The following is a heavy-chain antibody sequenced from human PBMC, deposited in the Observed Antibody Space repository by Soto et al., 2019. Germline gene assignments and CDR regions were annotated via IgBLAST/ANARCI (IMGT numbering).Heavy chain of an antibody. V-gene: IGHV4-61*01. J-gene: IGHJ5*02. CDR2: IYYSGST. D-gene: IGHD3-22*01. CDR3: ARDRLTYYYDSSGYYP. CDR1: GGSVSSGSYY. Sequence: SETLSLTCTVSGGSVSSGSYYWSWIRQPPGKGLEWIGYIYYSGSTNYNPSLKSRVTISVDTSKNQFSLKLSSVTAADTAVYYCARDRLTYYYDSSGYYPWGQGTLVTVSS.